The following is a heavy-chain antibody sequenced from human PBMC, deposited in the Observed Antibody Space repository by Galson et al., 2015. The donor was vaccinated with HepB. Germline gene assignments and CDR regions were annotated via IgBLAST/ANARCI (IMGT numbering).Heavy chain of an antibody. CDR1: GGTFSSYA. CDR2: IIPIFGTA. Sequence: SVKVSCKASGGTFSSYAISWVRQAPGQGLEWMGGIIPIFGTANYAQKFQGRVTITADESTSTAYMELSSLRSEDTAVYYCARDRVVVVPAAPNRHYGMDVWGQGTTVTVSS. D-gene: IGHD2-2*01. V-gene: IGHV1-69*13. J-gene: IGHJ6*02. CDR3: ARDRVVVVPAAPNRHYGMDV.